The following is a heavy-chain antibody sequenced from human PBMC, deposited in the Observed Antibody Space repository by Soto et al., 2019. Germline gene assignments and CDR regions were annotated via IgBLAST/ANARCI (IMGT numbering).Heavy chain of an antibody. Sequence: EVQLVESGGGLVQPGGSLRLSCAASGFIFNNYWMSWVRQAPGKGLEWVANIKPDGSEKNYVDSVKGRFSISRDNAKNLLDLQMNSLTAEDPAVYYCASVAIWGQGTLVTVSS. D-gene: IGHD5-12*01. CDR3: ASVAI. CDR1: GFIFNNYW. J-gene: IGHJ4*02. CDR2: IKPDGSEK. V-gene: IGHV3-7*01.